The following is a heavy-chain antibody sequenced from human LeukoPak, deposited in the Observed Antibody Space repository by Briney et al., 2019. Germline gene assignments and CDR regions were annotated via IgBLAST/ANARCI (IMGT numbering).Heavy chain of an antibody. V-gene: IGHV3-13*01. CDR2: IGTASDT. J-gene: IGHJ6*03. CDR3: ASGPPRGKYYYMDV. D-gene: IGHD1-1*01. CDR1: GFTFSSFD. Sequence: PGGSLRLSCAASGFTFSSFDMHWVRQPTGQSLEWVSTIGTASDTYYPGSVEGRFTLSRDNAKNSLYLQMNSLTAGDTAVYYCASGPPRGKYYYMDVWGKGTTVTVSS.